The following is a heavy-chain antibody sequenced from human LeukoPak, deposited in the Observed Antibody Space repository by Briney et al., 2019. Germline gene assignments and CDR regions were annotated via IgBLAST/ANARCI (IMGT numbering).Heavy chain of an antibody. Sequence: SVKVSCKASVGTCSSYAISWVRQAPGQGLEWMGGIIPIFGTANYAQKFQGRVTITADESTSTAYMELSSLRSEDTAVYYCAREASIAARWFDPWGQGTLVTVSS. D-gene: IGHD6-6*01. CDR1: VGTCSSYA. CDR3: AREASIAARWFDP. V-gene: IGHV1-69*01. J-gene: IGHJ5*02. CDR2: IIPIFGTA.